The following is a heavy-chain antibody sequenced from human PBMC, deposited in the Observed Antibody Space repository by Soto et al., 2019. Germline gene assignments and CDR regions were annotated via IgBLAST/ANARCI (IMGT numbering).Heavy chain of an antibody. CDR3: ARDRYYYDSSGYSFFDY. J-gene: IGHJ4*02. V-gene: IGHV3-48*02. Sequence: GGSLRLSCAASGFTFSSYSMNWVRQAPGKGLEWVSYISSSSSTIYYADSVKGRFTISRDNAKNSLYLQMNSLRDEDTAVYYCARDRYYYDSSGYSFFDYWGQGTLVTVSS. D-gene: IGHD3-22*01. CDR2: ISSSSSTI. CDR1: GFTFSSYS.